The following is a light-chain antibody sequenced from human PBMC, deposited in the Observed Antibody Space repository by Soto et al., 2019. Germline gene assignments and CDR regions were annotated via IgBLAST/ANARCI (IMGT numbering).Light chain of an antibody. V-gene: IGKV1-12*01. CDR2: GAS. CDR3: QQAERFPWT. J-gene: IGKJ1*01. Sequence: DLEMTQSPNSVSASVGDRITVTCRASQAISNLLAWYRQKPGQAPELLVYGASTLQSGVQPRFSGSGSGTEFTLTISSFQPEDFGIYFCQQAERFPWTFGQGTKVDIK. CDR1: QAISNL.